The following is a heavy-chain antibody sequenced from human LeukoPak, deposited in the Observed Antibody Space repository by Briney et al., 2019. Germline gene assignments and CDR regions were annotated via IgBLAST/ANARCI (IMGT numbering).Heavy chain of an antibody. D-gene: IGHD6-13*01. J-gene: IGHJ4*02. Sequence: GESLKISCKGSGYSFTTYWIGWVRQMPGKGLEWMGIIYRRYCESRYSPSFQGQVTISADKSISTAYLQWSGLKASDTAMYYCARRGHSSRWYSDYWGQGTLVTVVS. CDR3: ARRGHSSRWYSDY. CDR1: GYSFTTYW. V-gene: IGHV5-51*01. CDR2: IYRRYCES.